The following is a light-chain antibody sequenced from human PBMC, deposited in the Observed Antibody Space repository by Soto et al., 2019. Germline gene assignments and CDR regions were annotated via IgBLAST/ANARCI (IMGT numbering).Light chain of an antibody. J-gene: IGKJ4*02. V-gene: IGKV1-5*03. CDR1: QTISSW. CDR3: QHYNSYSEA. Sequence: IQMTQSPSTLSGSVGDRVTITCRASQTISSWLAWYQQKPGKAPKLLIYKASTLKSGVPSRFSGSGSGTEFTLTISSLQPDDFATYYCQHYNSYSEAFGGGTKVDIK. CDR2: KAS.